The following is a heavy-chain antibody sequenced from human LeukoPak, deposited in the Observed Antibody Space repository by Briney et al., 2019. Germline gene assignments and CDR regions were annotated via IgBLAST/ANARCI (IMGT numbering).Heavy chain of an antibody. D-gene: IGHD6-19*01. CDR3: ARDRSGCNDY. CDR2: IWYDGSNK. Sequence: PGRSLRLSCVASGFTFSSYGMHWVRQAPGKGLEWVAVIWYDGSNKYYADSVKGRFTISRDNSKNTLYLQMNSLRAEDTAVYYCARDRSGCNDYWGQGTLVTVSS. V-gene: IGHV3-33*01. CDR1: GFTFSSYG. J-gene: IGHJ4*02.